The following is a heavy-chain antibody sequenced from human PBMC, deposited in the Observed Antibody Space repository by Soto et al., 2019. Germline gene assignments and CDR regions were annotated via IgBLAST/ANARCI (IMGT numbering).Heavy chain of an antibody. CDR1: GFTFSNAW. Sequence: GGSLRLSCAASGFTFSNAWMSWVLQATGKRLEWVGRIKSKTDGGTTDYTAPVKGRFTISRDDSKNTQYLKMNSLKTKDTAAYFFSPAQISMLPPVGVSALWVQGTLVPVS. CDR3: SPAQISMLPPVGVSAL. D-gene: IGHD2-8*01. J-gene: IGHJ4*02. V-gene: IGHV3-15*01. CDR2: IKSKTDGGTT.